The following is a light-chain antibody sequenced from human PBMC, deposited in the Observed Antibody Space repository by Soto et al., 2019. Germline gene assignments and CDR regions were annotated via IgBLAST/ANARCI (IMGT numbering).Light chain of an antibody. CDR3: QQYENYWT. V-gene: IGKV1-5*01. CDR1: QSISSW. CDR2: DAS. Sequence: DLQMTKSPSTLSATAGDRVTITCRASQSISSWLAWYQHKPGKAPKLLIYDASNLDSGVPSRFSGSGSGTEFSLTISNLQPDDCATYYCQQYENYWTFGQGTKVDI. J-gene: IGKJ1*01.